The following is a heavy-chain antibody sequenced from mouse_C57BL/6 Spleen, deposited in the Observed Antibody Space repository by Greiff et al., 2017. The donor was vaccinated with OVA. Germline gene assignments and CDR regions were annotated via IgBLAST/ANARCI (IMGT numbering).Heavy chain of an antibody. CDR1: GFSLTSYG. J-gene: IGHJ1*03. D-gene: IGHD1-1*01. CDR3: ARNEDTTVVATRPYFDV. V-gene: IGHV2-2*01. Sequence: QVQLKESGPGLVQPSQSLSITCTVSGFSLTSYGVHWVRQSPGKGLEWLGVIWSGGSTDYNAAFISRLSISKDNSKSQVFFKMNSLQADDTAIYYCARNEDTTVVATRPYFDVWGTGTTVTVSS. CDR2: IWSGGST.